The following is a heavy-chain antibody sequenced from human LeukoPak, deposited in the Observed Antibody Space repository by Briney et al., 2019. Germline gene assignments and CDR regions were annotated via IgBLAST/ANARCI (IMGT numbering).Heavy chain of an antibody. J-gene: IGHJ5*02. D-gene: IGHD6-6*01. V-gene: IGHV1-69*13. CDR3: ARDFLRFSSSDSPPWFDP. CDR1: GGTFSSYA. CDR2: IIPIFGTA. Sequence: ASVKVSCKASGGTFSSYAISWVRQAPGQGLEWVGGIIPIFGTANYAQKFQGRVTITADESTSTAYMELSSLRSEDTAVYYCARDFLRFSSSDSPPWFDPWGQGTLVTVSS.